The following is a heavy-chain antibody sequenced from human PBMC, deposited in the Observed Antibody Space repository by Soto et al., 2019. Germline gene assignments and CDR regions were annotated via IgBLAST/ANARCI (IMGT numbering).Heavy chain of an antibody. CDR3: ARGLWPNNWFDP. CDR2: IYHSGST. D-gene: IGHD5-18*01. V-gene: IGHV4-4*02. CDR1: GGSISSSNW. Sequence: SETLSLTCAVSGGSISSSNWWSWVRQPPGKGLEWIGEIYHSGSTNYNPSLKSRVTISVDKAKNQFSLKLSSVTATDTAVYYCARGLWPNNWFDPWGQGTLVTVSS. J-gene: IGHJ5*02.